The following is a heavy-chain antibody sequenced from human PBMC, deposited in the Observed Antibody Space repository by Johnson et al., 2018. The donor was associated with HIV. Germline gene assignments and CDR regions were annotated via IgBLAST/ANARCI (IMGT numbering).Heavy chain of an antibody. J-gene: IGHJ3*02. V-gene: IGHV3-30*14. CDR2: ISYDGSNK. Sequence: VQLVESGGGVVQPGRSLRLSCAASGFTFSSYAMHWVRQAPGKGLEWVAVISYDGSNKYYVDSVKGRFTISSDNSKDTRYLKMNSLKAGDTAVYYCAGIAAAGGDAFDIWGQGTMVTVSS. CDR1: GFTFSSYA. D-gene: IGHD6-13*01. CDR3: AGIAAAGGDAFDI.